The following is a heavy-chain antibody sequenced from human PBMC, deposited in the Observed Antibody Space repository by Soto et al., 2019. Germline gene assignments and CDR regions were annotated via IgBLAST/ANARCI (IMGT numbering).Heavy chain of an antibody. Sequence: QVQLQESGPGLVKPSETLSLTCTVSGGSISNYYWSWIRQPPGKGLEWIGYIYYSGSTNYNPSLKSPATIPEDTSKNQFSLKLSSVTAADTAVYYCARRYAGNFDYWGQGTLVTVSS. J-gene: IGHJ4*02. CDR1: GGSISNYY. D-gene: IGHD2-8*01. CDR2: IYYSGST. CDR3: ARRYAGNFDY. V-gene: IGHV4-59*01.